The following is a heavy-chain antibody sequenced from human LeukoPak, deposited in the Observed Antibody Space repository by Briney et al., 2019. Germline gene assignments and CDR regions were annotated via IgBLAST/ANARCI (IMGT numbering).Heavy chain of an antibody. Sequence: ASVKVSCKASGGTFSSYTISWVRQAPGQGLEWMGWISAYNGNTNYAQNLQGRVTMTTDTSTSTAYMELRSLRSDDTAVYYCARTGRAHYFDYWGQGTLVTVSS. CDR2: ISAYNGNT. V-gene: IGHV1-18*01. CDR3: ARTGRAHYFDY. D-gene: IGHD3-9*01. CDR1: GGTFSSYT. J-gene: IGHJ4*02.